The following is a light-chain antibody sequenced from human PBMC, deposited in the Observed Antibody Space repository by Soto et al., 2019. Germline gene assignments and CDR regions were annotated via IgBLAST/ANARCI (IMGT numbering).Light chain of an antibody. CDR2: DAS. V-gene: IGKV3-11*01. CDR1: QSVSIY. Sequence: EVVLTQSPATLSLSPGDRATLSCRASQSVSIYLAWYQQNPGQAPRLPIYDASNRATGIPAKFSGSGSGTDFTLTISSLEPEDSAVYYCQQRSNSPPWITLGQGTRLEIK. J-gene: IGKJ5*01. CDR3: QQRSNSPPWIT.